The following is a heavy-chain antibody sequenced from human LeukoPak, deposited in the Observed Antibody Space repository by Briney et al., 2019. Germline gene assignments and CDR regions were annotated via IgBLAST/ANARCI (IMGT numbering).Heavy chain of an antibody. J-gene: IGHJ5*02. V-gene: IGHV3-48*01. CDR3: ARDGWFGDYNWFDP. CDR2: ISSASNTI. D-gene: IGHD3-10*01. Sequence: QPGESLRLSCAASGFTFSSYSMNWVRQAPGKGLEGVSYISSASNTIYYADSGKVRFTISRDNAKNSLYLQMNSLRAEATAMYYCARDGWFGDYNWFDPWGQGTLVTVSS. CDR1: GFTFSSYS.